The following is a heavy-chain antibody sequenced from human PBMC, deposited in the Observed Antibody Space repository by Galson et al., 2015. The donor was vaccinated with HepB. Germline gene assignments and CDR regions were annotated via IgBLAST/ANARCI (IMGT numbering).Heavy chain of an antibody. CDR3: TSSYCSSTSCSPHMDV. CDR1: GFTFSGSA. Sequence: SLRLSCAASGFTFSGSAMHWVRQASGKGLEWVGRIRSKANSYATAYAASVKGRFTISRDDSKNTAYLQMNSLKTEDTAVYYCTSSYCSSTSCSPHMDVWGKGTTVTVSS. J-gene: IGHJ6*03. CDR2: IRSKANSYAT. D-gene: IGHD2-2*01. V-gene: IGHV3-73*01.